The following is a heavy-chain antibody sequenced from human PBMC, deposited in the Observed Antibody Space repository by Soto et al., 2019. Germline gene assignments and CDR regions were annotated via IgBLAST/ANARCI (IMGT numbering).Heavy chain of an antibody. CDR2: IYHSGST. CDR3: AAGGGLPRYY. Sequence: QLQLQESGSGLVKPSQTLSLTCAVSGGSISSGGYSWSWIRQPPGKGLEWIGYIYHSGSTYYNPSRRSRVTTSVDRSKTQLSLKLGSVTAAETAVYYCAAGGGLPRYYWGQGTLVTVSS. D-gene: IGHD5-12*01. J-gene: IGHJ4*02. CDR1: GGSISSGGYS. V-gene: IGHV4-30-2*01.